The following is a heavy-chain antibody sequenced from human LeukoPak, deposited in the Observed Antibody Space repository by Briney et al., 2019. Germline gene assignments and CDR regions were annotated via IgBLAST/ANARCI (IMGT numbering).Heavy chain of an antibody. D-gene: IGHD5-12*01. CDR2: IKPDGSGE. CDR1: GFTFSSYA. Sequence: GGSLRLSCAASGFTFSSYAMTWVRQAPGKALEWVANIKPDGSGEYYVDSLKGRFTISRDNAENSLFLQMNNLRVDDTAVYYCARSGGYGWDYWGQGAVVTVSS. V-gene: IGHV3-7*01. CDR3: ARSGGYGWDY. J-gene: IGHJ4*02.